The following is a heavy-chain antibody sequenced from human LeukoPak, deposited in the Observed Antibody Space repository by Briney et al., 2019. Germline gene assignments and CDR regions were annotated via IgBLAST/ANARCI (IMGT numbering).Heavy chain of an antibody. CDR1: GFIFNHG. D-gene: IGHD5-18*01. V-gene: IGHV3-23*01. CDR2: VSPNGETA. J-gene: IGHJ4*02. Sequence: GGSLRLSCAASGFIFNHGMNWVRQPPGKGLEWVSGVSPNGETAYYADSVKGRFTISRDNSKNTVYLQVSSLRAEDTAVYYCAKDLGWIQFGYWGQGTLVTVSS. CDR3: AKDLGWIQFGY.